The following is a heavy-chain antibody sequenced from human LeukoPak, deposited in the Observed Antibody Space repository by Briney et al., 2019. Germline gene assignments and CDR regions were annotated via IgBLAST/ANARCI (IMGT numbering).Heavy chain of an antibody. D-gene: IGHD3-22*01. Sequence: GGSLRLTCAASGITFSRYGMHWVRQAPGKGLEWVTFIRYDGSIKYYADSVKGRFTISRDNSKNTLYLQMNSLRAEDTAVYYCAKDSSVYYYDSRSLDYWGQGTLVTVSS. V-gene: IGHV3-30*02. CDR1: GITFSRYG. J-gene: IGHJ4*02. CDR2: IRYDGSIK. CDR3: AKDSSVYYYDSRSLDY.